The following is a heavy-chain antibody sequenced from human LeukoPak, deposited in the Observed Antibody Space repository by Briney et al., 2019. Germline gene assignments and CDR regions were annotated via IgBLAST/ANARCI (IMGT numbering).Heavy chain of an antibody. CDR3: ARGLRYFDWLGDYFDY. V-gene: IGHV1-18*01. Sequence: ASVKVSCKASGYTFTSYGISWVRQAPGQGLEWMGLISAYNGNTNYAQKLQGRVTMTTDTSTSTAYMELRSLRSDDTAVYYCARGLRYFDWLGDYFDYWGQGTLVTVSS. CDR2: ISAYNGNT. CDR1: GYTFTSYG. D-gene: IGHD3-9*01. J-gene: IGHJ4*02.